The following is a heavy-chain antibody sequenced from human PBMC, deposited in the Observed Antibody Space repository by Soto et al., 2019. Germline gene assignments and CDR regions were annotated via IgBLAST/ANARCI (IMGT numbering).Heavy chain of an antibody. J-gene: IGHJ4*02. CDR1: GFTFSSYA. D-gene: IGHD3-10*01. CDR2: ISGSGGST. Sequence: GGSLRLSCAASGFTFSSYAMSWVRQAPGKGLEWVSAISGSGGSTYYADSVKGRFTISRDNPKNTLYLQMNSLRAEDTAVYYCAKDCYYYGSGSYSAVDYWGQGTLVTVSS. CDR3: AKDCYYYGSGSYSAVDY. V-gene: IGHV3-23*01.